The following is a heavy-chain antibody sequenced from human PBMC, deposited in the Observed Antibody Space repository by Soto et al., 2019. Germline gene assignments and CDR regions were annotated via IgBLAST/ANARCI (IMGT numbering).Heavy chain of an antibody. V-gene: IGHV3-23*01. CDR1: GFTFISYA. CDR3: AKGPLTYYYDSSGSPIFDY. Sequence: GGSLRLSCAASGFTFISYAMSWVRQAPWKGLEWVSAISGSGGSTYYADSVKGRFTISRDNSKNTLYLQMNSLRAEDTAVYYCAKGPLTYYYDSSGSPIFDYWGQGTLVTVSS. J-gene: IGHJ4*02. CDR2: ISGSGGST. D-gene: IGHD3-22*01.